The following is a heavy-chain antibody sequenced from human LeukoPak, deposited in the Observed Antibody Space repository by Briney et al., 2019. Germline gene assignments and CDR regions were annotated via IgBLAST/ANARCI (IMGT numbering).Heavy chain of an antibody. CDR3: ARDGWQTPGNYMDA. D-gene: IGHD3-10*01. J-gene: IGHJ6*03. CDR1: GFTFSTYA. CDR2: ISSSSSYI. V-gene: IGHV3-21*01. Sequence: GGSLRLSCAASGFTFSTYAMNWVRQAPGKGLEWVSSISSSSSYIYYADSVKGRFTISRDNAKNSLYLQMNSLRAEDTAVYYCARDGWQTPGNYMDAWGKGTTVTVSS.